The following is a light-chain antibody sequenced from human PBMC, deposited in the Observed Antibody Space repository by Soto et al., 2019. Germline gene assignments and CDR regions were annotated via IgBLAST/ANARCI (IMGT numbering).Light chain of an antibody. CDR1: QSISSW. CDR3: QQSYSTPPWT. CDR2: KAS. V-gene: IGKV1-5*03. J-gene: IGKJ1*01. Sequence: DIQINQSPSNLSASVEDRVTITCRSSQSISSWLAWYQQKPGKAPKLLIYKASSLESGVPSRFSGSGSGTDFTLTISSLQPEDFATYFCQQSYSTPPWTFGQGTKVDI.